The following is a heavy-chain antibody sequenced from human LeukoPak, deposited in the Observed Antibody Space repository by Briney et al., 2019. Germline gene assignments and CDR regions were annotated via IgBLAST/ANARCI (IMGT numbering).Heavy chain of an antibody. CDR3: ARDPPTYYYDSSDSFDY. Sequence: GGSLRLSCAASGFTFSSYWMHWVRQAPGKGLVWVSRINSDGSSTTYADSVKGRFTISRDNAKNTLYLQMNSLRAEDTAVYYCARDPPTYYYDSSDSFDYWGQGTLVTVSS. J-gene: IGHJ4*02. CDR2: INSDGSST. D-gene: IGHD3-22*01. CDR1: GFTFSSYW. V-gene: IGHV3-74*01.